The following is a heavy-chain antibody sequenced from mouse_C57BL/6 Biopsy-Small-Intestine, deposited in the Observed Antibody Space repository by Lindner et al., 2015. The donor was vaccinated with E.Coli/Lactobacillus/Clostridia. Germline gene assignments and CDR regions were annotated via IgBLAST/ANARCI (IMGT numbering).Heavy chain of an antibody. CDR3: ARGGSYHGFDI. V-gene: IGHV1S29*02. CDR1: GYAFSDYY. CDR2: IDPKTGGP. D-gene: IGHD2-2*01. J-gene: IGHJ1*01. Sequence: SVKVSCKASGYAFSDYYIHWVRQAPGQGLEWMGWIDPKTGGPNHSQDFQGRVTMTGDTSIRTAYMELSSLTSDDAAIYYCARGGSYHGFDIWGRGTMVTVSS.